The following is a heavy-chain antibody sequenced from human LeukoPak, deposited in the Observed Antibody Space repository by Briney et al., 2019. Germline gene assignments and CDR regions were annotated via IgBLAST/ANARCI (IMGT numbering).Heavy chain of an antibody. D-gene: IGHD3-10*01. V-gene: IGHV1-69*01. CDR3: ASLVYHYGSGARWFDP. CDR1: GGTLSSYA. Sequence: GSSVKVSCKASGGTLSSYAISWVRQAPGQGLEWMGGIIPIFGTANYAQKFQGRVTITADESTSTAYMELSSLRSEDTAVYYCASLVYHYGSGARWFDPWGQGTLVTVSS. J-gene: IGHJ5*02. CDR2: IIPIFGTA.